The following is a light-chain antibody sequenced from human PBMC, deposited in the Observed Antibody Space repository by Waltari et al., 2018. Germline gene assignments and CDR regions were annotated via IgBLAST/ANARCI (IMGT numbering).Light chain of an antibody. CDR2: DTS. J-gene: IGKJ4*01. CDR1: QSVTNY. V-gene: IGKV3-11*01. CDR3: RHRRDWPLT. Sequence: IVFTQSPAILSLSPGERQSLSCRASQSVTNYLAWYQQKPGQAPRLLIYDTSNRATGIPARFSGSGFGTDFTHTCRSLEREAFAVYYCRHRRDWPLTFGGGTKVEIK.